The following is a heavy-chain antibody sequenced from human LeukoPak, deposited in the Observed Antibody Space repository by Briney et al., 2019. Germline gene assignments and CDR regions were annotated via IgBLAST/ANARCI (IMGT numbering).Heavy chain of an antibody. CDR1: GYTFTGYY. CDR2: INPNSGGT. CDR3: ASGYDFWSGYSYYFDY. J-gene: IGHJ4*02. V-gene: IGHV1-2*02. D-gene: IGHD3-3*01. Sequence: GASVKVSCKASGYTFTGYYMHWVRQAPGQGLEWMGWINPNSGGTNYAQKFQGRVTMTRDTSISTAYMELSRLRSDDTAVYYCASGYDFWSGYSYYFDYWGQGTLVTVSS.